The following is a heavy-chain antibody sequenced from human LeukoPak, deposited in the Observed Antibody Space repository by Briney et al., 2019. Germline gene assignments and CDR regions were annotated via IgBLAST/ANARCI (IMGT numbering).Heavy chain of an antibody. CDR1: GYTFTGYY. J-gene: IGHJ4*02. V-gene: IGHV1-2*02. Sequence: ASVKVSCKASGYTFTGYYMHWVRQAPGQGLEWMGWINSKSGGTNFAQKFQGRVTMTRDTSISTAYMEVIRLRSDDTAVYYCARGGIVIFGVVPIDYWGQGTLVTVSS. CDR3: ARGGIVIFGVVPIDY. CDR2: INSKSGGT. D-gene: IGHD3-3*01.